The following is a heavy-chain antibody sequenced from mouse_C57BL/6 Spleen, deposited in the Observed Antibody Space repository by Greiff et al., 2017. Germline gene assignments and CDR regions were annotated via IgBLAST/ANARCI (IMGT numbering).Heavy chain of an antibody. CDR1: GYTFTSYW. J-gene: IGHJ3*01. V-gene: IGHV1-53*01. CDR3: ARGGRSLAWFAY. D-gene: IGHD1-1*01. CDR2: INPSNGGT. Sequence: QVQLQQPGTELVKPGASVKLSCKASGYTFTSYWMHWVKQRPGQGLEWIGNINPSNGGTNYNEKFKSKATLTVDKSSSTAYMQLSSLTSEDSAVYYGARGGRSLAWFAYWGQGTLVTVSA.